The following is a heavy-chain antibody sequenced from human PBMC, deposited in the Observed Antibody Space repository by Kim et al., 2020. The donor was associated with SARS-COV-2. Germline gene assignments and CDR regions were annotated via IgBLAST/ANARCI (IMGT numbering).Heavy chain of an antibody. J-gene: IGHJ4*02. D-gene: IGHD3-16*01. CDR3: GRAGLGGWSRFDSYFDY. Sequence: VKGRFTIYRDNSKNTLYLQRNSLRAEDTAVYYCGRAGLGGWSRFDSYFDYWGQGTLVTVSS. V-gene: IGHV3-53*01.